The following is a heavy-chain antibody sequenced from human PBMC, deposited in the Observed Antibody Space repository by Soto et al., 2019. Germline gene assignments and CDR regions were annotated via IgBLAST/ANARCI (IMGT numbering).Heavy chain of an antibody. D-gene: IGHD5-18*01. CDR2: IYPGDSYT. CDR3: ARGDTALSYWYFDL. V-gene: IGHV5-51*01. CDR1: GYSFTSYW. J-gene: IGHJ2*01. Sequence: GESLKISCKGSGYSFTSYWIGWVRQMPGKGLEWMGSIYPGDSYTSYSPSFQGHVTISADKSISTVYLQWSSLKASDTATYYCARGDTALSYWYFDLWGRGTLVTVSS.